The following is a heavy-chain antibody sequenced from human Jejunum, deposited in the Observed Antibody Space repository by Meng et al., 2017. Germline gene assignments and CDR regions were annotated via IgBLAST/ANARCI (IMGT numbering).Heavy chain of an antibody. J-gene: IGHJ6*02. CDR2: ISNSGNTM. D-gene: IGHD7-27*01. Sequence: GGSLRLSCVASGFTFSDSYMTWIRQAPGKGLEWVSYISNSGNTMYYADSVKGRFTLSRDNARNSLFLQLNSLRADDTAVYYCARGHWGLDVWGQGTTVTV. V-gene: IGHV3-11*01. CDR1: GFTFSDSY. CDR3: ARGHWGLDV.